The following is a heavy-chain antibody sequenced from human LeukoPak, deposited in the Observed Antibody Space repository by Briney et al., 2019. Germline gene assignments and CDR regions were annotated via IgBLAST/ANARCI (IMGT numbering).Heavy chain of an antibody. D-gene: IGHD6-13*01. J-gene: IGHJ4*02. Sequence: PGGSLRLSCAASGFTFSSYAMSWVRQAPGKGLEWVSAISGSGGSTYYADSVKGRFTISRDNSKNTLYLQMNSLRAEDTAVYYCAKDVISSHAGTADYWGQGTLVTVSS. CDR1: GFTFSSYA. CDR2: ISGSGGST. CDR3: AKDVISSHAGTADY. V-gene: IGHV3-23*01.